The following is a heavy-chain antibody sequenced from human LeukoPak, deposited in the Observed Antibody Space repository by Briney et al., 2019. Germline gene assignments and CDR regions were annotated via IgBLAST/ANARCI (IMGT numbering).Heavy chain of an antibody. D-gene: IGHD2-15*01. J-gene: IGHJ5*02. CDR3: ARPRSRISWFDP. CDR2: IYYSGST. V-gene: IGHV4-59*08. Sequence: PSETLSLTCTVSGGSISSYYWSWIRQPPGKGLEWIGYIYYSGSTNYNPSLKSRVTISVDTSKSQFSLRLKSVTAADTSIYYCARPRSRISWFDPWGQGTLVTVSS. CDR1: GGSISSYY.